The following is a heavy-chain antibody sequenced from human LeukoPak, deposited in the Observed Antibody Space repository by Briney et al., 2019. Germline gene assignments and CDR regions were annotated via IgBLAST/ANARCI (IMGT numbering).Heavy chain of an antibody. CDR1: GDSVSTSGVA. D-gene: IGHD6-25*01. CDR2: TYFTSKWNT. J-gene: IGHJ3*01. V-gene: IGHV6-1*01. CDR3: ARGRASAFDV. Sequence: PSQTLSLTCAISGDSVSTSGVAWKWVRQSPSRGLQWLGRTYFTSKWNTDYAVSVKSRIVVNSDTSKNQFSLQLISVTSEDTAVYYCARGRASAFDVWGQGTMVTVSS.